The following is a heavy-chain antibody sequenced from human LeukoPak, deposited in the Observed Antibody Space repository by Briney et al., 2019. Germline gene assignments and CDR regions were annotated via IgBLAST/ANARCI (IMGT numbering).Heavy chain of an antibody. V-gene: IGHV3-33*01. CDR2: IWDDGNNK. D-gene: IGHD2-8*01. J-gene: IGHJ5*02. Sequence: GGSLRLSCAAAGFTFTSYGMHWVRQAPGKGLDWVALIWDDGNNKYYADSVKGRFTISRDNSKNTLYLQMNSLRAEDTAVYYCARDNGEWRLNWFDHWGQGTLVTVSS. CDR3: ARDNGEWRLNWFDH. CDR1: GFTFTSYG.